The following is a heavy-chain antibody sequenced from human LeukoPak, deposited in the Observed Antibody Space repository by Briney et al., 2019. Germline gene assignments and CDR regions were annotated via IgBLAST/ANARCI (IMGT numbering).Heavy chain of an antibody. CDR1: GGSICGYY. CDR3: ARQGYCISTSSYDAFDI. J-gene: IGHJ3*02. D-gene: IGHD2-2*01. V-gene: IGHV4-59*01. CDR2: IYYSGST. Sequence: SETLSLTCTVSGGSICGYYWSWIRQPPGKGLEWIGYIYYSGSTNYNPSLKSRVTISVDTSKNQFSLKLSSVTAADTAVYYCARQGYCISTSSYDAFDIWGQGTMVTVSS.